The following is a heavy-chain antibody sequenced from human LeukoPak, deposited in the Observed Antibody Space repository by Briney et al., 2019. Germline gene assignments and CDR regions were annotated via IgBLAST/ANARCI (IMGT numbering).Heavy chain of an antibody. D-gene: IGHD1-26*01. J-gene: IGHJ4*02. CDR2: INPSGGST. CDR3: ARDRVGVGDSRWYFDY. V-gene: IGHV1-46*01. CDR1: GYTFTSYY. Sequence: ASVKVSCKASGYTFTSYYMHWVRQAPGQGLEWMGIINPSGGSTSYAQKFQGRVTMTRDMSTSTVYMELSSLRSEDTAVYYCARDRVGVGDSRWYFDYWGQGTLVTVSS.